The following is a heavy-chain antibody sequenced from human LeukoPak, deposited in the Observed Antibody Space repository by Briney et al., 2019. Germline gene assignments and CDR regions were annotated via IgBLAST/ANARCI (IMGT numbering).Heavy chain of an antibody. J-gene: IGHJ4*02. CDR2: ISGSGGST. CDR1: GFTVSSNY. V-gene: IGHV3-23*01. CDR3: AKAILTGYWPPFDY. Sequence: GGSLRLSCAASGFTVSSNYMSWVRQAPGKGLEWVAAISGSGGSTYYADSVKGRFTISRDNSKNTLYLQMNSLRAEDTAVYYCAKAILTGYWPPFDYWAQGTLVTVSS. D-gene: IGHD3-9*01.